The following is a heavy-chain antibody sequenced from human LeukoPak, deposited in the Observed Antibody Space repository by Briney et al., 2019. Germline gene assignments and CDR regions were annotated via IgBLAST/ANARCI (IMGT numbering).Heavy chain of an antibody. CDR2: IKQDGSEK. Sequence: GGSLRLSCAASGFTFSSYWMSWVRQAPGKGLEWVANIKQDGSEKYYVDSVKGRFTSSRDNAKNSLYLQMNSLRAEDTAVYYCARVAHCSSTSCYYLYYYYYMDVWGKGTTVTISS. V-gene: IGHV3-7*01. D-gene: IGHD2-2*01. J-gene: IGHJ6*03. CDR1: GFTFSSYW. CDR3: ARVAHCSSTSCYYLYYYYYMDV.